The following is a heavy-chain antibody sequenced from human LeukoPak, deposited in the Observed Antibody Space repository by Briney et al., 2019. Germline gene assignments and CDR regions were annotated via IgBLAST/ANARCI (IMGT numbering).Heavy chain of an antibody. CDR3: AKVGSHFGDY. V-gene: IGHV3-23*01. CDR1: GFTFSSYA. D-gene: IGHD3-10*01. CDR2: ISGSGGST. J-gene: IGHJ4*02. Sequence: GGSLRLSCAASGFTFSSYAMSWVRQAPGKGLEWVSGISGSGGSTYYADSVKGRFTISRDNSKNTLYLQMNSLRPEDTAVYYCAKVGSHFGDYWGQGTLVIVTS.